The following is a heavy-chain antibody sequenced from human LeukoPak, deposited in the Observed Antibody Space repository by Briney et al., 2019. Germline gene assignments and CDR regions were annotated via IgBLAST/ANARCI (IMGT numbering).Heavy chain of an antibody. Sequence: SETLSLTCAVYGGSFSGYYWSWIRQPPGKGLEWIGYIYYSGSTSYNPSLKSRVTISVDTSKNQFSLKVSSVTAADTAVYYCARFSGYDSSVDYWGQGTLVTVSS. CDR1: GGSFSGYY. D-gene: IGHD5-12*01. CDR2: IYYSGST. J-gene: IGHJ4*02. V-gene: IGHV4-30-4*08. CDR3: ARFSGYDSSVDY.